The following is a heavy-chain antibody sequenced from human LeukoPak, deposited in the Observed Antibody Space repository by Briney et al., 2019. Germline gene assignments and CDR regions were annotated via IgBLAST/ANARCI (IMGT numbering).Heavy chain of an antibody. CDR3: ARVGGYYYYYYMDV. Sequence: KPSETLSLTCTVSGGSISSYYWSWIRQPPWKGLEWIGYIYYSGSTNYNPSLKSRVTISVDTSKNQFSLKLSSVTAADTAVYYCARVGGYYYYYYMDVWGKGTTVTVSS. V-gene: IGHV4-59*01. CDR2: IYYSGST. CDR1: GGSISSYY. J-gene: IGHJ6*03. D-gene: IGHD2-15*01.